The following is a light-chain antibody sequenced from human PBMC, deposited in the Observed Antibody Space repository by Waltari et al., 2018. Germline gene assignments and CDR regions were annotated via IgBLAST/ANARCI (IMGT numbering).Light chain of an antibody. CDR1: SSDVGGYNY. CDR2: EVT. CDR3: NSYAGRNRLGV. J-gene: IGLJ2*01. Sequence: HSALTQPPSPSGSPGQPVTTSCTGTSSDVGGYNYLSWYQQHPGKAPKLIIYEVTKRPSGVPDRFSGSKSGNTASLTVSGLQADDEADYYCNSYAGRNRLGVFGGGTKVTVL. V-gene: IGLV2-8*01.